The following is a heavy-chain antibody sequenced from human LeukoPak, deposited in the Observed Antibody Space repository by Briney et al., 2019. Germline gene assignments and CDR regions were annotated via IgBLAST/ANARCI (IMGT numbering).Heavy chain of an antibody. J-gene: IGHJ4*02. CDR3: EKRGDKLDLI. V-gene: IGHV3-23*01. Sequence: GGSLRLSCAASGFTFNIYAMSWVRQAPGKGLEWVSAIRGSGDTTFYADSVKGRFTISRDNSENTVYLQMNSLRAEDTAVYYCEKRGDKLDLIWGQGTLVTVSS. CDR1: GFTFNIYA. D-gene: IGHD2-21*02. CDR2: IRGSGDTT.